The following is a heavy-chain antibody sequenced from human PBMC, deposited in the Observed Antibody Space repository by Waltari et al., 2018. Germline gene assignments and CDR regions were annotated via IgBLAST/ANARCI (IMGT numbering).Heavy chain of an antibody. CDR2: IYYSGST. V-gene: IGHV4-59*01. D-gene: IGHD2-15*01. J-gene: IGHJ5*02. CDR3: ARGGYCSGGSYHRWFDP. CDR1: GGSISSYY. Sequence: QVQLQESGPGLVKPSETLSLTCTVSGGSISSYYWSWIRQPPGKGLEWIGYIYYSGSTNYNPSLKSRVTISVDTSKNQFSLKLSSVTAADTAVYYCARGGYCSGGSYHRWFDPWGQGTLVTVSS.